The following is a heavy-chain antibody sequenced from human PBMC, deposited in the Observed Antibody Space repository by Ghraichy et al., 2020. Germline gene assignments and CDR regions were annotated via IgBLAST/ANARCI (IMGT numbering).Heavy chain of an antibody. Sequence: SVKVSCKASGGTFSSYAISWVRQAPGQGLEWMGGIIPIFGTANYAQKFQGRVTITADESTSTAYMELSSLGSEDTAVYYCAGYGGNRHEYGYFDLLGRGTPVTVPS. CDR2: IIPIFGTA. CDR1: GGTFSSYA. D-gene: IGHD4-23*01. V-gene: IGHV1-69*13. J-gene: IGHJ2*01. CDR3: AGYGGNRHEYGYFDL.